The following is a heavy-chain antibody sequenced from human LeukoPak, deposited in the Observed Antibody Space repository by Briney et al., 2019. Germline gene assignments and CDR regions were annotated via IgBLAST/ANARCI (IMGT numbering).Heavy chain of an antibody. Sequence: GGSLRLSCAASGFTFSDYYMSWIRQAPGKGLEWVSCISSSDSAIYYADSVKGRFTISRDNAQNSLYLQMNSLRVEDAAVYYCARRLSGTSPFDLWGQGTLVTVSS. J-gene: IGHJ4*02. V-gene: IGHV3-11*01. CDR3: ARRLSGTSPFDL. CDR2: ISSSDSAI. D-gene: IGHD6-25*01. CDR1: GFTFSDYY.